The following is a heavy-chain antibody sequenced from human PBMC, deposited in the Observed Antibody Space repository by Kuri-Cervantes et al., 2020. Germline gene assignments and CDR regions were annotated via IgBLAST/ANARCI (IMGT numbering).Heavy chain of an antibody. Sequence: ASVKVSCKASGYTFTNYGISWVRQAPGQGLEWMGWINPNSGGTNYAQKFQGRVTLTRDTSTSTVYMELSSLRSEDTAVYYCARHRDPYSSSWELDCWGQGTLVTVSS. CDR1: GYTFTNYG. J-gene: IGHJ4*02. CDR3: ARHRDPYSSSWELDC. V-gene: IGHV1-2*02. D-gene: IGHD6-13*01. CDR2: INPNSGGT.